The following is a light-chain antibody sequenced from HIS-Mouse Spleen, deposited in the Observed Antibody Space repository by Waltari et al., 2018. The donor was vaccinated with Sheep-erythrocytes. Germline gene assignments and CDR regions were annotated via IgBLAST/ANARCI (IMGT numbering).Light chain of an antibody. J-gene: IGLJ2*01. Sequence: QSALTQPRSVSGSPGQSVTISCTGTSSDVGGYNYFSWYQQHPGKAPKLMIYDVSKRPSGVPDRFSGSKSGNTASLTISGLQAEDEADYYCCSYAGSYIFVVFGGGTKLTVL. CDR2: DVS. CDR3: CSYAGSYIFVV. V-gene: IGLV2-11*01. CDR1: SSDVGGYNY.